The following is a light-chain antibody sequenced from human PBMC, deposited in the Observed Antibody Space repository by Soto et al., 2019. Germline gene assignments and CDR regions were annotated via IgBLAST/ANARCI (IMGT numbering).Light chain of an antibody. Sequence: QSVLTQPPSASGTPGQRVTISCYGSNSNIGSNAVNWYQQLPGTAPKLLIYSNNQRPSGVPDRFSGSKSGTSASLAISGLPSEDEADYYCAVWDDSLTGWVFGGWTKLTVL. CDR2: SNN. J-gene: IGLJ3*02. CDR3: AVWDDSLTGWV. V-gene: IGLV1-44*01. CDR1: NSNIGSNA.